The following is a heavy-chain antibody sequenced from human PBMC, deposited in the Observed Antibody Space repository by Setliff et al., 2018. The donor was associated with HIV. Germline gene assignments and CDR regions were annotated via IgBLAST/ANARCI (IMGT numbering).Heavy chain of an antibody. Sequence: PSETLSLTCAVYGGSFSGYDWSWIRQSPGKGLEWIGEINYGRTTNYNPSLESRVTLSVDTSKNQFSLRMKSVNAGDTGKYYCVRRRGPMVRGVDPSPSYYFDYWGQGTLVTVSS. CDR3: VRRRGPMVRGVDPSPSYYFDY. CDR1: GGSFSGYD. D-gene: IGHD3-10*01. V-gene: IGHV4-34*01. J-gene: IGHJ4*02. CDR2: INYGRTT.